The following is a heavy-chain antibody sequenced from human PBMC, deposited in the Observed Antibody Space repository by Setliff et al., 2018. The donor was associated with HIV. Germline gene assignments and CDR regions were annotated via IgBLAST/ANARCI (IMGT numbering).Heavy chain of an antibody. CDR1: GYAFTSYA. CDR3: AKDRGHNFWSGYSDY. CDR2: INAGNGNT. Sequence: ASVKVSCKASGYAFTSYAMHWMRQAPGQRLEWMGWINAGNGNTKYSQKFQDRVTITRDTSASTAYMELRLRSEDTAVYYCAKDRGHNFWSGYSDYWGQGTLVTVSS. V-gene: IGHV1-3*01. J-gene: IGHJ4*02. D-gene: IGHD3-3*01.